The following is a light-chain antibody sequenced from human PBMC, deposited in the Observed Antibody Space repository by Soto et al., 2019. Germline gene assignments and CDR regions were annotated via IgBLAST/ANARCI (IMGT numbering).Light chain of an antibody. CDR1: SSDVGGYNY. CDR2: EVS. Sequence: QSALTQPPSASGSPGQSVTISCTGTSSDVGGYNYVSWYQQHPGKAPKVMIYEVSKRPSGVPDRFSGSKSGNTASLTVSGLQAEDGADYYCSSYAGSNNFVVFGGGTKLTVL. V-gene: IGLV2-8*01. J-gene: IGLJ2*01. CDR3: SSYAGSNNFVV.